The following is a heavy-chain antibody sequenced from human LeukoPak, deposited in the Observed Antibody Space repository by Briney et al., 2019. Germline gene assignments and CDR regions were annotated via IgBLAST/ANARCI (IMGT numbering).Heavy chain of an antibody. Sequence: GGSLRLSCAVSGFTFSSYTMHWVRQAPGQGLEWVAVISYDGSNKYYADSVKGRFTISGDTSKNTLYLQMNSLRAEDTAVYYCARDRCSSTSCYTHYFDYWGQGTLVTVSS. J-gene: IGHJ4*02. CDR3: ARDRCSSTSCYTHYFDY. CDR2: ISYDGSNK. D-gene: IGHD2-2*02. CDR1: GFTFSSYT. V-gene: IGHV3-30-3*01.